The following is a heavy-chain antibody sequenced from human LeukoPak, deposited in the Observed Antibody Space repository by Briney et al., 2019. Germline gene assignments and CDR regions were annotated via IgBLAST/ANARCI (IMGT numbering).Heavy chain of an antibody. D-gene: IGHD2-2*01. J-gene: IGHJ5*02. V-gene: IGHV3-66*02. CDR3: ACLAVEPAAANWFDP. Sequence: EGSLRLSCAASELIVSSNYMSWVRQAPGKGLEWVSIIYPGGTTYYAESVKGRFTISRDNSKNTLYLQVNNLRAEDTAVYYCACLAVEPAAANWFDPWGQGTLVTVSS. CDR2: IYPGGTT. CDR1: ELIVSSNY.